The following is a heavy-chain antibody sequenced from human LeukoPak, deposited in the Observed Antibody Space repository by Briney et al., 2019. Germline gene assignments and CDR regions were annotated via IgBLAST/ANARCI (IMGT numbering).Heavy chain of an antibody. V-gene: IGHV3-23*01. Sequence: GGSLRLSCAASGFTFSSYAMSWVRQAPGKGLEWVSVISGSGGSTYYADSVKGRFTISRDNSKNTLYLQMNSLRAEDTAVYYCATHKAGYYDSSGRDYWGQGTLVTVSS. CDR2: ISGSGGST. D-gene: IGHD3-22*01. CDR1: GFTFSSYA. J-gene: IGHJ4*02. CDR3: ATHKAGYYDSSGRDY.